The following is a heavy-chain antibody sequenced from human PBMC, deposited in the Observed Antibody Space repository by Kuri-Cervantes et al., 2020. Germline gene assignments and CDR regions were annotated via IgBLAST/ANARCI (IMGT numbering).Heavy chain of an antibody. D-gene: IGHD5-18*01. J-gene: IGHJ4*02. CDR1: GFTFDDYA. CDR3: AKQNRQLWLSYRKERYYFDY. Sequence: ETLSLTCAASGFTFDDYAMHWVRQAPGKGLEWVSVIYSGGSTYYADSVKGRFTISRDNSKNTLYLQMNSLRAEDTAVYYCAKQNRQLWLSYRKERYYFDYWGQGTLVTVSS. CDR2: IYSGGST. V-gene: IGHV3-NL1*01.